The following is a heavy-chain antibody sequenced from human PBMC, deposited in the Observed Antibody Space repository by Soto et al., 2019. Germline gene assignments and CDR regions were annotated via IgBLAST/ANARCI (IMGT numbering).Heavy chain of an antibody. CDR2: ISGSGGST. CDR3: AKDRRGRIDAFDI. J-gene: IGHJ3*02. Sequence: GGSLRLSCAASGVTFSSYAMSWVRQAPGKGLEWVSAISGSGGSTYYADSVKGRFTISRDNSENTLYLQMNSLRAEDTAVYYCAKDRRGRIDAFDIWGQGTVVTVSS. CDR1: GVTFSSYA. D-gene: IGHD1-26*01. V-gene: IGHV3-23*01.